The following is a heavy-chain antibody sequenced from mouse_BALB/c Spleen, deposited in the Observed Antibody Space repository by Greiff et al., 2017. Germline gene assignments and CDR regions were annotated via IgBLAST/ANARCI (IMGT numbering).Heavy chain of an antibody. CDR1: GYTFTDYY. V-gene: IGHV1-26*01. D-gene: IGHD2-4*01. CDR3: ARSIYYDYDGPSAMDY. J-gene: IGHJ4*01. Sequence: VQLQQSGPELVKPGASVKMSCKASGYTFTDYYMKWVKQSHGKSLEWIGDINPNNGDTFYNQKFKGKATLTVDKSSSTAYMQLNSLTSEDSAVYYCARSIYYDYDGPSAMDYWGQGTSVTVSS. CDR2: INPNNGDT.